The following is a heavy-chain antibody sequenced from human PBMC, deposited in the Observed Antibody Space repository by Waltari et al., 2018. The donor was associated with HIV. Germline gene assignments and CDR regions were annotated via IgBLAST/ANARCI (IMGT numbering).Heavy chain of an antibody. CDR1: GGSVSSGSHY. D-gene: IGHD5-12*01. CDR3: ASHYSGYNWGVDY. CDR2: IYYSGST. V-gene: IGHV4-61*01. Sequence: QVQLQESGPGLVKPAETLSLTCTVSGGSVSSGSHYWSWIRQPPGKGLEWIAYIYYSGSTNYTPSLKSRVTLSVVTSKNQFSLKLSSVTAADTAVYYGASHYSGYNWGVDYWGRGTLVTVSS. J-gene: IGHJ4*02.